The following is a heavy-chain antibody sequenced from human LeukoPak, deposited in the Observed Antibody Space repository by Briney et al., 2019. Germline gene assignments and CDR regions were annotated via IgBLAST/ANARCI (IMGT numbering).Heavy chain of an antibody. Sequence: GGSLRLSCAASGFTFSTYEMNWVRQAPGKGLEWVSYISSSGSTIYYADSLKGRFTISRDNAKNSLYLQMNSLRVEDTAVYYCARDRDGYNNPGYWGQGTLVTVSS. J-gene: IGHJ4*02. CDR3: ARDRDGYNNPGY. CDR1: GFTFSTYE. V-gene: IGHV3-48*03. D-gene: IGHD5-24*01. CDR2: ISSSGSTI.